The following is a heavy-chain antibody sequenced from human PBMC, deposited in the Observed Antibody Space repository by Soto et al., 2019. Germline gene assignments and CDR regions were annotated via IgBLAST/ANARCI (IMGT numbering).Heavy chain of an antibody. J-gene: IGHJ3*02. V-gene: IGHV1-18*01. CDR3: ARVKSSRWIDAFDI. Sequence: GASVKVSCKASGYTFTSYGISWVRQAPGQGLEWMGWISAYNGNTNYAQKLQGRVTMTTDTSTSTAYMELRSLRSDDTAVYYCARVKSSRWIDAFDIWGQGTMVTVAS. D-gene: IGHD6-13*01. CDR2: ISAYNGNT. CDR1: GYTFTSYG.